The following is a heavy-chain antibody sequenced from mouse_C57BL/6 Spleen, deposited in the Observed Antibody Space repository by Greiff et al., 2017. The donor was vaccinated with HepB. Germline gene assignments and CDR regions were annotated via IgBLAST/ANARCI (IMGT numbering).Heavy chain of an antibody. Sequence: VQLQQPGAELVMPGASVKLSCKASGYTFTSYWMHWVKQRPGQGLEWIGEIDPSDSYTNYNQKFKGKSTLTVDKSSSTCYMQLSSLTSEDSAVYYCARDYGSSGWFAYWGQGTLVTVSA. CDR3: ARDYGSSGWFAY. V-gene: IGHV1-69*01. D-gene: IGHD1-1*01. CDR2: IDPSDSYT. CDR1: GYTFTSYW. J-gene: IGHJ3*01.